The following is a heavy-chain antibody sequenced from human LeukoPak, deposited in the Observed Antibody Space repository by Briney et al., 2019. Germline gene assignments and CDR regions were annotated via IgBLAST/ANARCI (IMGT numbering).Heavy chain of an antibody. Sequence: GGSLRLSCAASGFTFDDYTMHWVRQAPGKGLEWVSLISWDGGSTYYADSVKGRFTISRDNSKNSLYLQMNSLRTEDTALYYCARGVVVVPAAMAPHYYYYMDVWGKGTTVTISS. D-gene: IGHD2-2*01. J-gene: IGHJ6*03. CDR2: ISWDGGST. CDR3: ARGVVVVPAAMAPHYYYYMDV. CDR1: GFTFDDYT. V-gene: IGHV3-43*01.